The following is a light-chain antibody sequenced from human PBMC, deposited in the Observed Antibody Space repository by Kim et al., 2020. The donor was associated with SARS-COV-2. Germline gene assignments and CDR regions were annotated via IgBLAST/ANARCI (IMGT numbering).Light chain of an antibody. CDR1: QSISSY. CDR3: QQSYSTPPMYT. Sequence: DIQMTQSPSSLSASVGDRVTITCRASQSISSYLNWYQQKPGKAPKLLIYAASSLQSGVPSRFSGSGSGTDFTLTISSLQPEDFATYYCQQSYSTPPMYTFGHGTKLEI. V-gene: IGKV1-39*01. J-gene: IGKJ2*01. CDR2: AAS.